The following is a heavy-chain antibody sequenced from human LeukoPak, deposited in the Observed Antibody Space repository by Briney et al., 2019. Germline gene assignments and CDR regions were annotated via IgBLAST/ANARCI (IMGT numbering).Heavy chain of an antibody. V-gene: IGHV3-23*01. Sequence: GGSLRLSCTASGFTFNSRAMSWVRQAPGKGLEWVSTIDSAGGDSYYPDYVKGRFTISRDNSKKTLYLQMNSLRAEDTAVYYCARALYGDEDYWGQGTLVTVSS. J-gene: IGHJ4*02. D-gene: IGHD4-17*01. CDR2: IDSAGGDS. CDR1: GFTFNSRA. CDR3: ARALYGDEDY.